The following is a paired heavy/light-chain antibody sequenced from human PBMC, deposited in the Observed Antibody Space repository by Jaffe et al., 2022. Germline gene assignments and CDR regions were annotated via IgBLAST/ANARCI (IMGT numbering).Light chain of an antibody. V-gene: IGKV3-20*01. CDR2: SAS. Sequence: EIVLTQSPGTLSLSPGERATLSCRASQSVSSNKLAWYQQKPGQAPRLLIYSASRRATDIPDRFSGSGSGTDFTLTISRLEPEDFAVYYCQQYGDSSTTFGGGTKVEIK. J-gene: IGKJ4*01. CDR1: QSVSSNK. CDR3: QQYGDSSTT.
Heavy chain of an antibody. CDR3: ARTCPGASCYMIY. CDR1: GYTFTNHG. CDR2: ISTFNGNT. J-gene: IGHJ4*02. Sequence: QVQLVQSGPEVKKPGASVKVSCKASGYTFTNHGINWIRQAPGQGLEWMGWISTFNGNTNYAQNLQDRVTMTADTSTSTAYMELRSLRSDDTAVYYCARTCPGASCYMIYWGQGALVTVSS. D-gene: IGHD2-2*02. V-gene: IGHV1-18*01.